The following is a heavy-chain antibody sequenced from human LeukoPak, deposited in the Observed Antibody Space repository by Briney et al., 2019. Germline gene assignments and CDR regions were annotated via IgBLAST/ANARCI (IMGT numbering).Heavy chain of an antibody. CDR2: IYYSGST. CDR1: GGSISSGGYY. CDR3: ARSPSDFWSGPEGYFDY. J-gene: IGHJ4*02. V-gene: IGHV4-31*03. D-gene: IGHD3-3*01. Sequence: PSETLSLTCTVSGGSISSGGYYWSWIRQHPGKGLEWIGYIYYSGSTYYNPSLKSRVTISVDTSKNQFSLKLSSVTAADTAVYYCARSPSDFWSGPEGYFDYWGQGTLVTVSS.